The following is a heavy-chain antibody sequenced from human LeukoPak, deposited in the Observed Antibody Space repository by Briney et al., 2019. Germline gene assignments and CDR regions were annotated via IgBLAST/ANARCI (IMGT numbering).Heavy chain of an antibody. CDR1: GVSLSGSY. V-gene: IGHV4-34*01. CDR2: INHSGTT. Sequence: SETLSLTCTVDGVSLSGSYWSWVRQPPGKGPEWIGEINHSGTTNYNPSLKSRVTMSVDTSKNHFSLRAGTVTAADTAVYYCARGGATYYNFWSGYLQGYFDPWGQGTLVTVSS. D-gene: IGHD3-3*01. CDR3: ARGGATYYNFWSGYLQGYFDP. J-gene: IGHJ5*02.